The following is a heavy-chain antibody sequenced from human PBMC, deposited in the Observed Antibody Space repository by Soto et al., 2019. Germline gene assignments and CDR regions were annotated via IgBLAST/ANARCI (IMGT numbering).Heavy chain of an antibody. D-gene: IGHD6-13*01. J-gene: IGHJ6*02. Sequence: GGSLKVSCKASGYTFTGYYMHWVRQAPGQGLEWMGWINPNSGGTNYAQKFQGRVTMTRDTSISTAYMELSRLRSDDTAVYYCARDLTAYSSSWRRYYYYGMDVWGQGTTVTVSS. CDR1: GYTFTGYY. V-gene: IGHV1-2*02. CDR2: INPNSGGT. CDR3: ARDLTAYSSSWRRYYYYGMDV.